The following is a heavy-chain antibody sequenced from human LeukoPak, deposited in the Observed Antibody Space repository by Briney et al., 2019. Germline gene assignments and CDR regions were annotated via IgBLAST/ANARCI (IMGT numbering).Heavy chain of an antibody. CDR1: GGTFSSYA. D-gene: IGHD4-11*01. Sequence: ASVKVSCKASGGTFSSYAISWVRQAPGQGLEWMGGIIPIFGTANYAQKFQGRVTITADESTSTAYMELSSLRSEDTAVYYCARDLGYGNYPDAFDIWGQGTMVTVSS. CDR2: IIPIFGTA. J-gene: IGHJ3*02. CDR3: ARDLGYGNYPDAFDI. V-gene: IGHV1-69*01.